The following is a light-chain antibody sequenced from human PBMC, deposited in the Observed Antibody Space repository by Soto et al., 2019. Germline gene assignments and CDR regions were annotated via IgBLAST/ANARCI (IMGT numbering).Light chain of an antibody. CDR3: ATWDDSLSGPV. Sequence: QSVLTQPSSTSGTPGQRVTISCSGSSSNIGSYSVYWYQQLPGTAPRLLIYNNDQRPSGVPDRFSGSKSGTSASLAIGGLRSEDEADYSCATWDDSLSGPVFGGGTKL. CDR1: SSNIGSYS. V-gene: IGLV1-47*02. CDR2: NND. J-gene: IGLJ2*01.